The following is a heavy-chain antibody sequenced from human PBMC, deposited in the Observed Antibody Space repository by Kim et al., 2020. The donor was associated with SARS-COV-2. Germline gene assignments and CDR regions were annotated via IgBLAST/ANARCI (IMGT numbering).Heavy chain of an antibody. V-gene: IGHV3-48*03. J-gene: IGHJ4*02. CDR3: ARVGGITMVRGVIMGVDY. Sequence: KGRFTISRDNAKNSLYLQMNSLRAEDTAVYYCARVGGITMVRGVIMGVDYWGQGTLVTVSS. D-gene: IGHD3-10*01.